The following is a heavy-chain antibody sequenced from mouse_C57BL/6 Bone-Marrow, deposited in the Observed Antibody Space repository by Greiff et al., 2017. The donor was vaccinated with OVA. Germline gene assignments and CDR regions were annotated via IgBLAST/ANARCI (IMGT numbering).Heavy chain of an antibody. J-gene: IGHJ2*01. CDR3: TTFYYDYDNY. Sequence: EVQLQQSGAELVRPGASVKLSCTASGFNIKDDYMHWVKQRPEQGLEWIGWIDPENGDTEYASKFQGKATITADTSSNTAYLQLSSLTSEDTAVYYCTTFYYDYDNYGGQGTTLTVSS. V-gene: IGHV14-4*01. CDR1: GFNIKDDY. CDR2: IDPENGDT. D-gene: IGHD2-4*01.